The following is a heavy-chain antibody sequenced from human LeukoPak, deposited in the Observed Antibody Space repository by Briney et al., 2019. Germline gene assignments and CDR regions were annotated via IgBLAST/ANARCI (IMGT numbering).Heavy chain of an antibody. Sequence: GGSLRLSCAASGFTFDDYAMHWVRQAPGKGREWVSGISWNSGSIGYADSVKGRFTISRDNAKNSLYLQMNSLRAEDTALYYCAKDIDSSDWYEGAFDIWGQGTMVTVSS. J-gene: IGHJ3*02. D-gene: IGHD6-19*01. V-gene: IGHV3-9*01. CDR1: GFTFDDYA. CDR2: ISWNSGSI. CDR3: AKDIDSSDWYEGAFDI.